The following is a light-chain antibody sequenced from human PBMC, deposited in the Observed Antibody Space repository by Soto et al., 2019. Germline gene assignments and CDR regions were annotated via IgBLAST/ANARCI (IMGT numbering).Light chain of an antibody. V-gene: IGKV1-17*01. CDR3: LQHSAYPRT. CDR1: QGVGND. CDR2: VAS. J-gene: IGKJ1*01. Sequence: DIQMTQSPSSLSASVGDRVTITCRASQGVGNDLGWYQQKPGKAPKRLIYVASSLQSGVPSRFGGSGSGTEFTLTISSLQPEDFATYYCLQHSAYPRTFGQGTKVEIK.